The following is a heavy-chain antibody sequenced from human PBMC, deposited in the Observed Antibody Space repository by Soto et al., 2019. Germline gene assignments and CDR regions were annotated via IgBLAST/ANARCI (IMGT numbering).Heavy chain of an antibody. V-gene: IGHV1-18*01. Sequence: GQLVQSGAEVKKPGASVRVSCKASGYTFINYGISWLRQAPGQGLEWMGWISVYNGNTKFAQKFQSRVTMTTDTTSSTAYMERRSLSSDDTAICYCATVNGSRSWSQPRAYFAYWGQGTLVTVCS. CDR3: ATVNGSRSWSQPRAYFAY. CDR2: ISVYNGNT. D-gene: IGHD3-22*01. J-gene: IGHJ4*02. CDR1: GYTFINYG.